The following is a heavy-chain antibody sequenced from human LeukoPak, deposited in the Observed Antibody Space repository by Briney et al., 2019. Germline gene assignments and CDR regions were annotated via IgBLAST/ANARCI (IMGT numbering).Heavy chain of an antibody. CDR1: GFTFSSYG. V-gene: IGHV3-7*01. J-gene: IGHJ4*02. D-gene: IGHD3-3*01. CDR3: AREYDFWSGYPLDY. CDR2: IKQDGSEK. Sequence: GRSLRLSCAASGFTFSSYGMHWVRQAPGKGLEWVANIKQDGSEKYYVDSVKGRFTISRDNAKNSLYLQMNSLRAEDTAVYYCAREYDFWSGYPLDYWGQGTLVTVFS.